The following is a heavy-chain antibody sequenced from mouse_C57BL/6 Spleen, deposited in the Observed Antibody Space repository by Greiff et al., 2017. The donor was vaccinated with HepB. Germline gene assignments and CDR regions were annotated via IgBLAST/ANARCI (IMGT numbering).Heavy chain of an antibody. Sequence: EVKLMESGGGLVKPGGSLKLSCAASGFTFSDYGMHWVRQAPEKGLEWVAYISSGSSTIYYADTVKGRFTISRDNAKNTLFLQMTSLRSEDTAMYYCARPITTGGYFDVWGTGTTVTVSS. J-gene: IGHJ1*03. V-gene: IGHV5-17*01. CDR1: GFTFSDYG. CDR2: ISSGSSTI. CDR3: ARPITTGGYFDV. D-gene: IGHD1-2*01.